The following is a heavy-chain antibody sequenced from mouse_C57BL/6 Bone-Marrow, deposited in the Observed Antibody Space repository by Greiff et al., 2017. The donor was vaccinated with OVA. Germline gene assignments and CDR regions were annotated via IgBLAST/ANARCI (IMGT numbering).Heavy chain of an antibody. CDR1: GYTFTSYG. D-gene: IGHD1-1*01. V-gene: IGHV1-81*01. CDR3: ARGDYYGSGYGAY. Sequence: VQVVESGAELARPRASVKLSCKASGYTFTSYGLSWVKQRTGQGLEWIGEIYPRSGNTYYNEKFKGKATLTADKSSSTAYMELRSLTSEDSAVYFCARGDYYGSGYGAYWGQGTLVTVSA. CDR2: IYPRSGNT. J-gene: IGHJ3*01.